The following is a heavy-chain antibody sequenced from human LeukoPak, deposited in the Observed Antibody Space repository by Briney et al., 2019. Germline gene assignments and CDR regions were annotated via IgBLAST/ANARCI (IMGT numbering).Heavy chain of an antibody. D-gene: IGHD6-25*01. Sequence: PPETLSLTCTVSGGSVSSGSYYWSWIRQPPGKGLEWIGYIYYSGSTNYNPSLKSRVTISVDRSKNQFSLKLSSVTAADTAVYYCAREYSSVHDAFDIWGQGTMVTVSS. CDR1: GGSVSSGSYY. J-gene: IGHJ3*02. CDR2: IYYSGST. V-gene: IGHV4-61*01. CDR3: AREYSSVHDAFDI.